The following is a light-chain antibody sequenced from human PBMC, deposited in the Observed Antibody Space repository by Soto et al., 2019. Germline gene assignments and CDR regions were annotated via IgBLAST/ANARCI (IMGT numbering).Light chain of an antibody. CDR3: CSYAGTYSWV. V-gene: IGLV2-11*01. J-gene: IGLJ3*02. Sequence: QSALTQPRSVSGSPGQSVTISCTGTSSNIGAYKSVSWFQQHPGKAPKCIIYDVNKRPSGVPDRFSGSKSGNSASLTISGLQAEDEADYYCCSYAGTYSWVFGGGTKVTVL. CDR1: SSNIGAYKS. CDR2: DVN.